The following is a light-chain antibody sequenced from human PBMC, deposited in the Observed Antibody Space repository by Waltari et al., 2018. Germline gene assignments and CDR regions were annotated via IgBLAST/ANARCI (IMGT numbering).Light chain of an antibody. Sequence: QSVLTQPPSVSGTPGQRVSLSCSGSSSNIGRNSVNWYQQVPGTAPKLPIYSNNQRPSGVPDRFSGSKSGTSASLAISGLQSEDEADYYCATWDDSLNGLFGGGTKLTVL. V-gene: IGLV1-44*01. CDR3: ATWDDSLNGL. CDR2: SNN. CDR1: SSNIGRNS. J-gene: IGLJ2*01.